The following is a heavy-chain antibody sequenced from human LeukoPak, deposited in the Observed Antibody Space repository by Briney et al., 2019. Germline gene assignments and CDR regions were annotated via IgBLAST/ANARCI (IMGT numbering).Heavy chain of an antibody. J-gene: IGHJ4*02. D-gene: IGHD5-18*01. Sequence: SETLSLTCTVSGGSISSYYWSWIRQPPGKGLEWIGYIYYSGSTNYSPSLKSRVTISVDTSKNQFSLKLSSVTAADTAVYYCASLGYSYGDYWGQGTLVTVSS. CDR1: GGSISSYY. CDR2: IYYSGST. CDR3: ASLGYSYGDY. V-gene: IGHV4-59*01.